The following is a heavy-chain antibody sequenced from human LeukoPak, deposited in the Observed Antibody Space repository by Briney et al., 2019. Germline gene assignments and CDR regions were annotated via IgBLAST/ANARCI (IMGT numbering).Heavy chain of an antibody. D-gene: IGHD3-16*01. CDR2: INTNTGNP. J-gene: IGHJ6*03. CDR1: GYTFTSYA. V-gene: IGHV7-4-1*02. CDR3: ARYGLGGYYYYMDV. Sequence: EASVKVSCKASGYTFTSYAMNWVRQAPGQGLEWMGWINTNTGNPTYAQGFTGRFVFSLDTSVSTAYLQISSLKAEDTAVYYCARYGLGGYYYYMDVWGKGTTVTVSS.